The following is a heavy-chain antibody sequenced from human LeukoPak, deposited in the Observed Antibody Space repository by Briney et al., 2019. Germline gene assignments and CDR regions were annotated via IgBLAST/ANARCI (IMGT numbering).Heavy chain of an antibody. CDR3: ARALSYDSSGYYYDY. D-gene: IGHD3-22*01. V-gene: IGHV6-1*01. Sequence: SQTLSLTCAISGDSVSGNSTAYNWIRQSPSRGLEWLVRTYYRSKWYNDYAVSVKSRIIINPDTSKNQLSLQLKSVTPEDTAVYYCARALSYDSSGYYYDYWGQGTLVTVSS. CDR1: GDSVSGNSTA. J-gene: IGHJ4*02. CDR2: TYYRSKWYN.